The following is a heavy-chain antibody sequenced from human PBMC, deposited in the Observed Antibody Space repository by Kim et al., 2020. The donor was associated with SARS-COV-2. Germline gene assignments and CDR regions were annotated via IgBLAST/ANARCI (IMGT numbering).Heavy chain of an antibody. J-gene: IGHJ4*02. CDR1: GGSFSGYY. D-gene: IGHD3-10*01. Sequence: SETLSLTCAVYGGSFSGYYWSWIRQPPGKGLEWIGEINHSGSTNYNPSLKSRVTISVDTSKNQFSLKLSSVTAADTAVYYCARAGGYYQDFDYWGQGTLVTVSS. V-gene: IGHV4-34*01. CDR3: ARAGGYYQDFDY. CDR2: INHSGST.